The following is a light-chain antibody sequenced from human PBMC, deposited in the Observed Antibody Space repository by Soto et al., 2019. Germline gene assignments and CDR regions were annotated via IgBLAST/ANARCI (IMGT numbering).Light chain of an antibody. CDR1: QSVFSS. V-gene: IGKV3-15*01. CDR3: QQRASWVT. J-gene: IGKJ5*01. Sequence: EIVMTQSPATLSVSLGERVTLSCRASQSVFSSLAWYQQKPGQAPRLLIYGAATRPIGIPARFSGSGSGTDFTLTISSLEPEDFAVYYCQQRASWVTFGQGTRLEIK. CDR2: GAA.